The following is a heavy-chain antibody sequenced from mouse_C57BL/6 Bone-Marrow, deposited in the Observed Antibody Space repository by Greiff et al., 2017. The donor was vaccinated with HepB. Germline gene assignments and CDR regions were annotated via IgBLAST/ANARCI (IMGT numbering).Heavy chain of an antibody. CDR3: ARYYGTYFDY. J-gene: IGHJ2*01. D-gene: IGHD2-1*01. CDR2: IDPSDSYT. V-gene: IGHV1-69*01. CDR1: GYTFTSYW. Sequence: VQLQQPGAELVMPGASVKLSCKASGYTFTSYWMHWVKQRPGQGLEWIGEIDPSDSYTNYNQKFKGKSTLTVDKSSSTAYMQLSSLTSEDSAVYYCARYYGTYFDYWGQGTTLTGSS.